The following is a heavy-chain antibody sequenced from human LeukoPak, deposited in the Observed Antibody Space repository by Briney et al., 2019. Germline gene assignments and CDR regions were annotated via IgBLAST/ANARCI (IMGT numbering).Heavy chain of an antibody. CDR1: GFTFSNYE. J-gene: IGHJ6*03. CDR3: ARAEVTYYDFWSGYLYYYYYMDV. CDR2: VSSSGSTI. V-gene: IGHV3-48*03. D-gene: IGHD3-3*01. Sequence: GGSLRLSCAASGFTFSNYEMNWVRQAPGKGLEWVSYVSSSGSTIYYADSVKGRFTISRDNAKNSLYLQMNSLRAEDTAVYYCARAEVTYYDFWSGYLYYYYYMDVWGKGTTVTVSS.